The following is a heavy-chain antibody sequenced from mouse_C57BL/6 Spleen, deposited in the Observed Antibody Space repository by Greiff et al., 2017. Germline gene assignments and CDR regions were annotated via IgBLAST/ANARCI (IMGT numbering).Heavy chain of an antibody. Sequence: QVQLQQPGAELVKPGASVKLSCKASGYTFTSYWMQWVKQRPGQGLEWIGEIDPSDSSTNYNQKFKGKATLTIDTSSSTAYMQLSSLTSEDSAVYYCARWGGYPYYAMDYWGQGTSVTVSS. J-gene: IGHJ4*01. CDR3: ARWGGYPYYAMDY. D-gene: IGHD2-2*01. CDR2: IDPSDSST. V-gene: IGHV1-50*01. CDR1: GYTFTSYW.